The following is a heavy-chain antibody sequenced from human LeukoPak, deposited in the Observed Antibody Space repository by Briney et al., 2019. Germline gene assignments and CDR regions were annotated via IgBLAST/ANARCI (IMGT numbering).Heavy chain of an antibody. J-gene: IGHJ5*02. D-gene: IGHD6-13*01. CDR2: INHSGST. V-gene: IGHV4-34*01. Sequence: PSETLSLTCAVYGGSFSGYYWSWIRQPPGKGLEWIGEINHSGSTNYNPSLKSRVTISVDTSKNQFSLKLSSVTAADTAVYYCAREVGIAARPVRFDPWGQGTLVTVSS. CDR1: GGSFSGYY. CDR3: AREVGIAARPVRFDP.